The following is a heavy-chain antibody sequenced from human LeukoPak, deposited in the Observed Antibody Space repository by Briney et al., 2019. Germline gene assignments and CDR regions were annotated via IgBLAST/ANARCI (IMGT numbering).Heavy chain of an antibody. Sequence: GGSLRLSCAASGFTFSTFAIHWVRQAPGKGLEWVAVISHEGVNKYYADSVKGRFTISRDISRNTLYLQMNSLRPKDTAVYYCARGYQWLRFDPMLDYWGQGTLVTVSS. CDR3: ARGYQWLRFDPMLDY. D-gene: IGHD5-12*01. V-gene: IGHV3-30-3*02. J-gene: IGHJ4*02. CDR1: GFTFSTFA. CDR2: ISHEGVNK.